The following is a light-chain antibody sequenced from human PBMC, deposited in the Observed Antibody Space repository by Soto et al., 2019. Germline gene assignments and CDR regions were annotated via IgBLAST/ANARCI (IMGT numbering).Light chain of an antibody. CDR2: DAS. J-gene: IGKJ1*01. Sequence: EIVLTQSPATLSLSPGERATLSCRASQSVSSYLAWYQQKPGQAPRLLIYDASTRATGIPARFSGSGSGTDFTLTISSLEPEAFAVYYCQQRTNKFWTFGQGTKVEIK. CDR1: QSVSSY. V-gene: IGKV3-11*01. CDR3: QQRTNKFWT.